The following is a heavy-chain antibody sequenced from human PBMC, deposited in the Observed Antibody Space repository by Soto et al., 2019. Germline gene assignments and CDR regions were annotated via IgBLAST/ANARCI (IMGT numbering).Heavy chain of an antibody. Sequence: EVQQVESGGGLVQPGGSLRLSCAASGFTFSNYGMHWVRQAPGKGLVWVSHISSDGSSTNYADSVKGRFTISRDNAKNTLYLQMNSLRVEDTAVYYCARGDYDFWSGYYHFDYWGRGTLVTVSS. J-gene: IGHJ4*02. V-gene: IGHV3-74*01. CDR1: GFTFSNYG. D-gene: IGHD3-3*01. CDR3: ARGDYDFWSGYYHFDY. CDR2: ISSDGSST.